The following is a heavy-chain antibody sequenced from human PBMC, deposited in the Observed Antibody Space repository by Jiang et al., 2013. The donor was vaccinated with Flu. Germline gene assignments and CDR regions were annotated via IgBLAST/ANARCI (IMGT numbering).Heavy chain of an antibody. CDR3: ARVSGYYVDY. D-gene: IGHD6-19*01. CDR2: TYYRSKWYN. J-gene: IGHJ4*02. CDR1: GDSVSTKTVS. Sequence: QTLSLTCAISGDSVSTKTVSWHWIRQSPSRGLEWLGKTYYRSKWYNDYAVSVKTRITINPDTSRNQFSLQLNSVTPEDTAVYYCARVSGYYVDYWGQGTLVTVSS. V-gene: IGHV6-1*01.